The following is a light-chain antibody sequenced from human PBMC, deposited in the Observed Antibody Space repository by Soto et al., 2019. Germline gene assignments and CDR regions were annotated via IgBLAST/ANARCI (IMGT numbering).Light chain of an antibody. V-gene: IGKV1-5*03. CDR3: QQYDSHPMYT. Sequence: DIQMTQTTSSLSASVGDRVTITCVSSQYISSYLNWYQQKPGKAPNLLIYKTSTLQRGVPSRFSGSGSGTEFTLTISSLQPDDFATYYCQQYDSHPMYTFGQGTKVDI. CDR2: KTS. J-gene: IGKJ2*01. CDR1: QYISSY.